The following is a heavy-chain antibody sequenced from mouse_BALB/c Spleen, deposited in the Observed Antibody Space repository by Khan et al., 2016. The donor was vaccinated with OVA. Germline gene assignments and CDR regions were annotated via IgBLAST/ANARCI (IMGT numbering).Heavy chain of an antibody. D-gene: IGHD2-14*01. Sequence: QVQLKESGPGLLQPSQSLSITCTVSGFSLTTYGVHWVRQSPGKGLEWLGLIWSGENTDYNTAFISRLSISKDNSKSQVFFKMNSLQADDTAIYYCARPSYMYDFTYWGQGTLVTVSA. CDR2: IWSGENT. CDR1: GFSLTTYG. V-gene: IGHV2-4-1*01. CDR3: ARPSYMYDFTY. J-gene: IGHJ3*01.